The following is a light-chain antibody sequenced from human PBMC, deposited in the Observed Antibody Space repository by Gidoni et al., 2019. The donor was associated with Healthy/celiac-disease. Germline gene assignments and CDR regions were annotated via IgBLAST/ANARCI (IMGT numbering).Light chain of an antibody. CDR1: KLGDKY. CDR3: QAWDSSVV. V-gene: IGLV3-1*01. J-gene: IGLJ2*01. Sequence: SSELTQPHSVSVSPGQTASLTCSGDKLGDKYACWYQQKPGQSPVLVIYQDSKRPSGIPERFSGSNSGNTATLTISGTQAMDEADYYCQAWDSSVVFGGGTKLTVL. CDR2: QDS.